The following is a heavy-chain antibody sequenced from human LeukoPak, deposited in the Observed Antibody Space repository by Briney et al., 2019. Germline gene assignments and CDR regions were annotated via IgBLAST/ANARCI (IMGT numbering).Heavy chain of an antibody. CDR2: ISHSGSTI. Sequence: PGGSLRLSCAASGFTFSTYSMNWVRQAPGKGLEWVSYISHSGSTIYYADSVKGRFTISRDNAKNSLYLQVNSLRDEDTAVYYCARDSGNSFDYWGQGTLVTVSS. CDR3: ARDSGNSFDY. CDR1: GFTFSTYS. J-gene: IGHJ4*02. V-gene: IGHV3-48*02.